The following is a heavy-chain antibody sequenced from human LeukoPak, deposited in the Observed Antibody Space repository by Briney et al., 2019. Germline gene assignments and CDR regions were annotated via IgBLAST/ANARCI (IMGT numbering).Heavy chain of an antibody. CDR3: AREFGLMGAFDT. CDR1: GFTFSTYW. Sequence: GGSLRLSCAASGFTFSTYWMHWVRQAPGKGLVWVSRISTDGSSTTYADSVKGRFTISRDNAKNTLYLQMNSLRAEDTAVYYCAREFGLMGAFDTWGQGTMVTVST. V-gene: IGHV3-74*01. CDR2: ISTDGSST. J-gene: IGHJ3*02. D-gene: IGHD3-10*01.